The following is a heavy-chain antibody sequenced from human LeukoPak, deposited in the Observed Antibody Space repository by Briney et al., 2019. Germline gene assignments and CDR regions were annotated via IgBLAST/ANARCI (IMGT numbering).Heavy chain of an antibody. D-gene: IGHD3-3*02. CDR3: ARLRRSRLAEFDY. CDR1: GGSFSGYY. J-gene: IGHJ4*02. V-gene: IGHV4-34*01. Sequence: SETLSLTCAVYGGSFSGYYWGWIRQPPGKGLKWIGRISHSGSTYYNPSLKSRVTISVDTSKNQFSLKLSSLTAADTAVYYCARLRRSRLAEFDYWGQGTLVTVSS. CDR2: ISHSGST.